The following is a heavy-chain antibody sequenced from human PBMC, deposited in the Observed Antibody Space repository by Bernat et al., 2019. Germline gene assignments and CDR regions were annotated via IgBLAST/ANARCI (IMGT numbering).Heavy chain of an antibody. D-gene: IGHD3-10*01. CDR3: ARAYYYDSGSYYSAFDY. Sequence: EVQLVESGGGLVQPGGSLRLSCAASGFTFSSYEMNWVRQAPGKGLEWVSYISSSGSTIYYADSVKGRFTISRDNAKNTLYLQMNSLRAEDTAVYYCARAYYYDSGSYYSAFDYWGQGTLVTVSS. CDR2: ISSSGSTI. J-gene: IGHJ4*02. CDR1: GFTFSSYE. V-gene: IGHV3-48*03.